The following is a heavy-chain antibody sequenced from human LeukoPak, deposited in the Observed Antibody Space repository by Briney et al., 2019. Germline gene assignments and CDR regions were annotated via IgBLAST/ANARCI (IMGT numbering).Heavy chain of an antibody. CDR3: ARGSTGLYDSSGYAFDY. CDR1: GYTFTNYY. V-gene: IGHV1-69*13. D-gene: IGHD3-22*01. J-gene: IGHJ4*02. CDR2: IIPIFGRA. Sequence: ASVKVSCTASGYTFTNYYMHWVRQAPGQGIEWMGGIIPIFGRANYAQKFQGSVTITAHESTTTAYMELSSLRSEDTAVCYCARGSTGLYDSSGYAFDYSGQGTLVTVSS.